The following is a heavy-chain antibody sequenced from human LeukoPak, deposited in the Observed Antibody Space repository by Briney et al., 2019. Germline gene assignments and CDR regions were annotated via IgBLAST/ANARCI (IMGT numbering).Heavy chain of an antibody. D-gene: IGHD2-15*01. J-gene: IGHJ5*02. Sequence: SETLSLTCAVSGGSISSGGYSWSWIRQPPGKGLEWIGYIYHSGSTYYNPPLKSRVTISVDRSKNQFSLKLSSVTAADTAVYYCAREGYCSGGSCYAGQNWFDPWGQGTLVTVSS. CDR3: AREGYCSGGSCYAGQNWFDP. CDR1: GGSISSGGYS. CDR2: IYHSGST. V-gene: IGHV4-30-2*01.